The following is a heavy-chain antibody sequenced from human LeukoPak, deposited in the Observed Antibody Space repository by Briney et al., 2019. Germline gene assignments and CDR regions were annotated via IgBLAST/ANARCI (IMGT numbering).Heavy chain of an antibody. Sequence: GGSLRLSCAASGFTFSSYAMSWVRQAPGKGLEWVSDVSGTGDTTYYADSVKGRFTISRDNSRNTLYLQMNSLRAEDTAVYYCAKAAGAWLFYFDHWGQGTLVTVSS. V-gene: IGHV3-23*01. J-gene: IGHJ4*02. CDR3: AKAAGAWLFYFDH. D-gene: IGHD4-17*01. CDR1: GFTFSSYA. CDR2: VSGTGDTT.